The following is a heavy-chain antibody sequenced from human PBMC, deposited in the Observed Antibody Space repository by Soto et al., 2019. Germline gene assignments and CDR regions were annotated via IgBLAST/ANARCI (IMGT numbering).Heavy chain of an antibody. V-gene: IGHV6-1*01. CDR1: GDSVSSNSAA. CDR3: ARDYYGSGSYYNLSPSSYYYYVMDV. Sequence: PSQTLSLTCAISGDSVSSNSAAWNWIRQSPSRGLEWLGRTYYRSKWYNDYAVSVKSRITINPDTSKNQFSLQLNSVTPEDTAVYYCARDYYGSGSYYNLSPSSYYYYVMDVWAQRTTVTVSS. J-gene: IGHJ6*02. CDR2: TYYRSKWYN. D-gene: IGHD3-10*01.